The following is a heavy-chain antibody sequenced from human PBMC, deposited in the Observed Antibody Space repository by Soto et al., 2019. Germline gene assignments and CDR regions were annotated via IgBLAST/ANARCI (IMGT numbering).Heavy chain of an antibody. CDR2: ISFDGKNR. Sequence: QVQLVESGGGVVQPGESLRLSCAASGFIFSNYGMQWVRQAPGKGLEWVALISFDGKNRNYADSVKGRFTIYRDNPKNTLYLEMNSLRPEDTAFYYCAKRGGVVGGSEHPFFEYWGQGTLVTVSS. J-gene: IGHJ4*02. D-gene: IGHD2-15*01. V-gene: IGHV3-30*18. CDR3: AKRGGVVGGSEHPFFEY. CDR1: GFIFSNYG.